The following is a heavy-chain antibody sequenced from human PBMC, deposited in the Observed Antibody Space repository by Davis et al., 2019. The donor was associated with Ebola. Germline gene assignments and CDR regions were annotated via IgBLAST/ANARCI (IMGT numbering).Heavy chain of an antibody. CDR1: GFTFSGSA. CDR3: AKEVVGATRSFYYGMDV. J-gene: IGHJ6*02. CDR2: IRSKANSYAT. D-gene: IGHD1-26*01. Sequence: GGSPRLSCAASGFTFSGSAMHWVRQASGKGLEWVGRIRSKANSYATAYAASVKGRFTISRDDSKNTAYLQMNSLRAEDTAVYYCAKEVVGATRSFYYGMDVWGQGTTVTVSS. V-gene: IGHV3-73*01.